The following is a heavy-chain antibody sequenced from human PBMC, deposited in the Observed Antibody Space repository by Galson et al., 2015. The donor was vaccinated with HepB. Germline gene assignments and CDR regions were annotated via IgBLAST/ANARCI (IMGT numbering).Heavy chain of an antibody. CDR1: GLTFSYSA. J-gene: IGHJ4*02. CDR3: AAGRDVRYNSGYQLSTEFDQ. Sequence: SVKVSCKASGLTFSYSAVHWVRQARGQGLEWIGRIVVGSRNTNHAHKFLDRVTFTRDLSTSTAYMELGSLKFEDTAVYYCAAGRDVRYNSGYQLSTEFDQWGQGTLVTVSS. D-gene: IGHD3-22*01. CDR2: IVVGSRNT. V-gene: IGHV1-58*01.